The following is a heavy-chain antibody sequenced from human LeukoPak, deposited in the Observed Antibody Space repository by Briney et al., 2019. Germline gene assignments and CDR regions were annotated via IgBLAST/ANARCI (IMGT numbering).Heavy chain of an antibody. CDR1: GFTFSSYA. Sequence: GGSLRLSCAASGFTFSSYAMSWVRQAPGKGLEWVSAISGSVGSTYYADSVKGRFTISRDNSKNTLYLQMNSLRAEDTAVYYCAKDLEGIALWFGETSGGAFDIWGQGTMVTVSS. CDR2: ISGSVGST. D-gene: IGHD3-10*01. J-gene: IGHJ3*02. CDR3: AKDLEGIALWFGETSGGAFDI. V-gene: IGHV3-23*01.